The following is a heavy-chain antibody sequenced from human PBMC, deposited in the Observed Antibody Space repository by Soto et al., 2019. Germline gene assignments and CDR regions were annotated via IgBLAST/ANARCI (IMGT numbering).Heavy chain of an antibody. V-gene: IGHV1-3*01. Sequence: ASVKVSCKASGYTFTSYAMHWVRQAPGQRLEWMGWINAGNGNTKYSQKFQGRVTMTRDTSASTAYMELSSLRSEDTAVYYCARGEYSGYDFVNYYFDYWGQGTLVTVSS. CDR2: INAGNGNT. J-gene: IGHJ4*02. CDR1: GYTFTSYA. CDR3: ARGEYSGYDFVNYYFDY. D-gene: IGHD5-12*01.